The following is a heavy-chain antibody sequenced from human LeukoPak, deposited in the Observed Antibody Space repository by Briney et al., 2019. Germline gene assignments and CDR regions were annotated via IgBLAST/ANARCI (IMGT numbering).Heavy chain of an antibody. CDR2: ISGDGSST. CDR1: GVTFHDYA. D-gene: IGHD2-15*01. CDR3: AKDFHCSGGSCYSMGHDY. V-gene: IGHV3-43*02. J-gene: IGHJ4*02. Sequence: GGSLRLSCAASGVTFHDYAMHWVRQAPGKGLEWVSVISGDGSSTYYADSLKGRFTISRDNRKNSLYLQMNSLRTEDSALYYCAKDFHCSGGSCYSMGHDYWGQGTLVTVSS.